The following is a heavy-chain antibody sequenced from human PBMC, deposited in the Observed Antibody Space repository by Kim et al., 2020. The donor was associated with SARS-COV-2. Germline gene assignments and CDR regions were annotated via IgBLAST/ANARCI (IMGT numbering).Heavy chain of an antibody. CDR3: ARDLSSSWYGDLDY. CDR1: GFTFSNYA. Sequence: GGSLRLSCAASGFTFSNYAMHWVRQAPGKGLEWVAVISYDGINKYYADSVKGRFTIYRDNSKNTLYLQMNSLRAEDTAVYYCARDLSSSWYGDLDYWGQGTLVTVSS. V-gene: IGHV3-30-3*01. CDR2: ISYDGINK. J-gene: IGHJ4*02. D-gene: IGHD6-13*01.